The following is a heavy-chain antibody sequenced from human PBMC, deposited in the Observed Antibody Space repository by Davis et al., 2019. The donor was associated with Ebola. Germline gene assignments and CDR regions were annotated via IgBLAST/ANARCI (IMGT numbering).Heavy chain of an antibody. CDR2: IKQDGSEK. CDR1: GFTFSSYW. D-gene: IGHD3-22*01. CDR3: AKDRYYDSSGYYYFDY. J-gene: IGHJ4*02. Sequence: PGGSLRLSCAASGFTFSSYWMSGVRQAPGKGLEWVAKIKQDGSEKYYVDSVKGRFTISRDNAKNSLYLQMNSLRAEDTALYYCAKDRYYDSSGYYYFDYWGQGTLVTVSS. V-gene: IGHV3-7*03.